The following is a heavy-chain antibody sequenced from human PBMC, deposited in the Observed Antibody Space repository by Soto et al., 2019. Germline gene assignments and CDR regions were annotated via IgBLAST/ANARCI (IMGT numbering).Heavy chain of an antibody. J-gene: IGHJ1*01. CDR1: GFTFDDYA. D-gene: IGHD6-6*01. Sequence: EVQLVESGGGLVQPGRSLRLSCAASGFTFDDYAMHWVRQAPGKGLEWVSGISWNSGSIGYADSVKGRFTISRDNAKNSLYLQMNSLRAEDTALYYCAKGNSLADYSTAKYFQHWGQGTLVTVSS. V-gene: IGHV3-9*01. CDR2: ISWNSGSI. CDR3: AKGNSLADYSTAKYFQH.